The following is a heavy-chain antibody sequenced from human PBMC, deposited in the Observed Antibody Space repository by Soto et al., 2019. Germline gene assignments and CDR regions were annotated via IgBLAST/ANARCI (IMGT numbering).Heavy chain of an antibody. V-gene: IGHV1-58*02. D-gene: IGHD1-26*01. J-gene: IGHJ5*02. Sequence: SVKVSCKASGFTFTTSAMQWVRQARGQRLEWIGWLVVGSGNTNYAQKFRERVTITRDMSTSTAYMELSSLRSEDTAVYYCARVSHDYYYGWFDPWGQGTPVTVSS. CDR3: ARVSHDYYYGWFDP. CDR1: GFTFTTSA. CDR2: LVVGSGNT.